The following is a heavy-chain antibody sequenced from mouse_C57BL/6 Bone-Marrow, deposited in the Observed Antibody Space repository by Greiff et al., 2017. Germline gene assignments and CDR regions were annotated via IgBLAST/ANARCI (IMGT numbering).Heavy chain of an antibody. CDR3: TTRGTTVVATRGY. CDR1: GFNIKDDY. Sequence: EVKVVESGAELVRPGASVKLSCTASGFNIKDDYMHWVKQRPEQGLEWIGWIDPENGDTEYASKFQGKATITADTSSNSAYLQLSSLTSEDTAVYYCTTRGTTVVATRGYWGQGTTLTVSS. J-gene: IGHJ2*01. D-gene: IGHD1-1*01. CDR2: IDPENGDT. V-gene: IGHV14-4*01.